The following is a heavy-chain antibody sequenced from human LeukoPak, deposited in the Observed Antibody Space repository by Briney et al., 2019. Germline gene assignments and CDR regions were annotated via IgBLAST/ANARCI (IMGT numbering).Heavy chain of an antibody. CDR1: GDSISSGDYY. J-gene: IGHJ5*02. CDR3: ARSRSYGNWFDP. V-gene: IGHV4-61*10. CDR2: IYYSGST. Sequence: PSETLSLTCTVSGDSISSGDYYWSWIRQPAGKGLEWIGYIYYSGSTNYNPSLKSRVTISVDTSKNQFSLKLSSVTAADTAVYYCARSRSYGNWFDPWGQGTLVTVSS. D-gene: IGHD1-26*01.